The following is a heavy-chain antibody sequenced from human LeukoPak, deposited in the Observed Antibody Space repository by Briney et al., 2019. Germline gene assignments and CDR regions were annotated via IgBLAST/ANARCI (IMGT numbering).Heavy chain of an antibody. J-gene: IGHJ5*02. CDR3: ARENYCTNGVCWAFDP. Sequence: KSSETLSLTCTVSGGSISSSDYYWGWIRQPPGKGLEWIVNIYYTGSSSYNSSLKSRVTISVDTSKNQFSLQLSSVTAADTAVYYCARENYCTNGVCWAFDPWGQGTLVTVSS. CDR1: GGSISSSDYY. CDR2: IYYTGSS. D-gene: IGHD2-8*01. V-gene: IGHV4-39*07.